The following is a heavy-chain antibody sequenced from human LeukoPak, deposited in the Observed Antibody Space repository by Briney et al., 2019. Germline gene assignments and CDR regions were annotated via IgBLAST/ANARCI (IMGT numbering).Heavy chain of an antibody. CDR1: GGSFSGYY. CDR2: INHSGST. Sequence: SETLSLTCAVYGGSFSGYYWSWIRQPPGKGLEWIGEINHSGSTNYNPSLKSRVTISVDTSKNQFSLKLSSVTAADTAVYYCAGGGVWGSYRYHKEFDPWGQGTLLTVSS. V-gene: IGHV4-34*01. CDR3: AGGGVWGSYRYHKEFDP. J-gene: IGHJ5*02. D-gene: IGHD3-16*02.